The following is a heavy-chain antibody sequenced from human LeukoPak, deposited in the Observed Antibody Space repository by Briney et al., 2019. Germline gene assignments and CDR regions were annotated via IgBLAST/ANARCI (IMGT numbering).Heavy chain of an antibody. Sequence: GESLRLSCVASGFPFSSYWMTRVRQAPGKGLEWVANIKQDGSKKSYVDSVKGRFTISRDNAKNSLYLQMNSLRAEDTAIYYCTRVGYIDEGIDYWGQGTLVTVSS. CDR2: IKQDGSKK. J-gene: IGHJ4*02. CDR1: GFPFSSYW. CDR3: TRVGYIDEGIDY. V-gene: IGHV3-7*04. D-gene: IGHD5-24*01.